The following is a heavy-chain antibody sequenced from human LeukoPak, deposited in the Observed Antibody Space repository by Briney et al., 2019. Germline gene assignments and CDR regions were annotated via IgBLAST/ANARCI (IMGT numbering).Heavy chain of an antibody. D-gene: IGHD6-13*01. CDR2: IWYDGSNK. CDR1: GFTFSSYG. Sequence: GRSLRLSCAASGFTFSSYGMHWVRQAPGKGLEWVAVIWYDGSNKYYADSVKGRFTISRDNSKNTLYLQMNSLRAEDTAVYYCASSIAAAASNWFDPWGQGTLVTVSS. V-gene: IGHV3-33*01. CDR3: ASSIAAAASNWFDP. J-gene: IGHJ5*02.